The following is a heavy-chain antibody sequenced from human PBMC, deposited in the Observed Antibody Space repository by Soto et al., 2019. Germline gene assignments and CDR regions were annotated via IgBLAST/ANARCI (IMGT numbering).Heavy chain of an antibody. Sequence: PGGSLRLSCVGSGFSFSRYWMNWVRQAPGKGLEWVANIKQDGSEKYYVDSVEGRFTISRDNSKNSMYLQMNSLRAEDTAVYYCASGSLRGGSGWYHPFDYWGQGTQVTVSS. V-gene: IGHV3-7*03. D-gene: IGHD6-19*01. CDR2: IKQDGSEK. J-gene: IGHJ4*02. CDR1: GFSFSRYW. CDR3: ASGSLRGGSGWYHPFDY.